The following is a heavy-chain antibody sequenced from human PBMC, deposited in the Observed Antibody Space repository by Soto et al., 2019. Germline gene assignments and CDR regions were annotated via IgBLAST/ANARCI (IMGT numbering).Heavy chain of an antibody. CDR1: GYTLSELS. J-gene: IGHJ6*02. D-gene: IGHD5-12*01. Sequence: ASVKVSCKVSGYTLSELSIHWVRQAPGKGLEWMGGIRADNGNTNYAQKLQGRVTMTADTSTSTAYMELRSLRSDDTAVYYCARERLPLAFPWPFTDDYCYYGMDVWGQGTTVTVS. V-gene: IGHV1-18*01. CDR2: IRADNGNT. CDR3: ARERLPLAFPWPFTDDYCYYGMDV.